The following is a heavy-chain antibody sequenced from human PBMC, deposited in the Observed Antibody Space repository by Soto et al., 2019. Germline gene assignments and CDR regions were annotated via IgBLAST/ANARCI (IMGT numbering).Heavy chain of an antibody. J-gene: IGHJ1*01. V-gene: IGHV3-48*02. Sequence: EVQLVESGGILIQPGGSLRLSCAASGFAFSRYGMNWVRQAPGKGLEWISYISSSATTIFYADSEKGRFTVSRDNAKNSLYLQMNSLRDEDTAVYYCSRDGTDCATGVCYFQHWGQGTLVTVSS. CDR1: GFAFSRYG. D-gene: IGHD2-8*01. CDR3: SRDGTDCATGVCYFQH. CDR2: ISSSATTI.